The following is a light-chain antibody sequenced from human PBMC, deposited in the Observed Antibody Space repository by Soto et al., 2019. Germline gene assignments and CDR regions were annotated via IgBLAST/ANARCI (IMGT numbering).Light chain of an antibody. J-gene: IGLJ1*01. Sequence: QSALTQPASVSGSPGQSITISCTGTSSDVGGYNYVSWYQQHPGNAPKLMIYEVSNRPSGVSDRFSGSKSGNTASLTISGLQAEDEADYYCCSYADNYSYVFGTGTKVTVL. CDR1: SSDVGGYNY. CDR3: CSYADNYSYV. V-gene: IGLV2-14*01. CDR2: EVS.